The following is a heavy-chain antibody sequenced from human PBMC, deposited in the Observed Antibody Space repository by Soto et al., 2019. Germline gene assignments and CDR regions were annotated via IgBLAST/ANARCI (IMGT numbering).Heavy chain of an antibody. V-gene: IGHV3-48*03. CDR1: GFTFSSYE. J-gene: IGHJ4*01. CDR3: ARDGRSADITVDY. CDR2: ISSSGSTI. D-gene: IGHD2-15*01. Sequence: PGGSLRLSCAASGFTFSSYEMNWVRQAPGKGLEWVSYISSSGSTICYADSVKGRFTISRDNAKNSLYLQMNSLRAEDTAVYYCARDGRSADITVDYWGHGTLVTVSS.